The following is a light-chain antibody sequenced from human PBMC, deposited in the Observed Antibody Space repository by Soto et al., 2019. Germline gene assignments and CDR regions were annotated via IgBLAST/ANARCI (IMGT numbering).Light chain of an antibody. CDR2: KNN. V-gene: IGLV1-44*01. CDR3: GTWDDSLNGVV. J-gene: IGLJ2*01. Sequence: QSVLTQPPSASGTPGQRVTISCSGTTANIGSNTVSWYQQLPGTAPKLLIHKNNQRPSGVPDRFPGSKSGTSASLAISGLESEDEADYYCGTWDDSLNGVVFGGGTKLTVL. CDR1: TANIGSNT.